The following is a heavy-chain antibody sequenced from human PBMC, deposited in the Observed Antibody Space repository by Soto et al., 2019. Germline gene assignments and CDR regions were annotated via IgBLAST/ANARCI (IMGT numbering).Heavy chain of an antibody. J-gene: IGHJ4*02. D-gene: IGHD3-10*01. Sequence: GAAVKVSCKASGVTFSRYAISWVRQAPGQGLEWMGGIIPIFGTANYAQKFQGRVTITADESTSTAYMELSSLRSEDTAVYYCARGPYYYGSGSSLDYWGQGTLVTVSS. V-gene: IGHV1-69*13. CDR2: IIPIFGTA. CDR3: ARGPYYYGSGSSLDY. CDR1: GVTFSRYA.